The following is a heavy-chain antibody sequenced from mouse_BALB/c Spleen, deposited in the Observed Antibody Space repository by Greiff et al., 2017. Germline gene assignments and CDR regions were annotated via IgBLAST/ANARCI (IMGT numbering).Heavy chain of an antibody. CDR3: ARGYDGYYPWFAC. CDR2: ISSGGST. CDR1: GFTFSSYA. J-gene: IGHJ3*01. Sequence: EVQLQESGGGLVKPGGSLKLSCAASGFTFSSYAMSWVRQTPEKRLEWVASISSGGSTYYPDSVKGRFTISRDNARNILYLQMSSLRSEDTTMYYCARGYDGYYPWFACGGQGTLVTVSA. D-gene: IGHD2-3*01. V-gene: IGHV5-6-5*01.